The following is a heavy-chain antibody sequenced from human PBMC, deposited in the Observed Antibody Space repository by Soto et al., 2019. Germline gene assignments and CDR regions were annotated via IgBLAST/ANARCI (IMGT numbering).Heavy chain of an antibody. CDR1: GDSIISIDYY. J-gene: IGHJ3*02. D-gene: IGHD3-22*01. Sequence: SETLSLTCIVSGDSIISIDYYWTWIRQHPEKGLEWIGNIYFRGNTYYSPSLESRLTISVDTSKNQFSLKLTSVTAADTAVYYCAREGGSYDSGGYLIRGAFDIWGQGTMVTVSS. CDR3: AREGGSYDSGGYLIRGAFDI. V-gene: IGHV4-31*03. CDR2: IYFRGNT.